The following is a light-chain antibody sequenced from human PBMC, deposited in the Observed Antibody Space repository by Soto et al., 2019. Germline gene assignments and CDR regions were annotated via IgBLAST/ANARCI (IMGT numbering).Light chain of an antibody. CDR3: QHYNSYSEA. Sequence: EIVLTQSPATLSLSPGDRATLSCRASQSVRSDYFAWYQQKPGQPPRVILFGVSTRATAIPDRFSGSGSGTDFTLTISSLQPDDFATYYCQHYNSYSEAFGQGTKVELK. V-gene: IGKV3-20*01. CDR1: QSVRSDY. CDR2: GVS. J-gene: IGKJ1*01.